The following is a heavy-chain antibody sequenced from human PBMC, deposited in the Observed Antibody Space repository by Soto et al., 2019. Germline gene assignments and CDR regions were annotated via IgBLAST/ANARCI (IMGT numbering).Heavy chain of an antibody. CDR3: AREVGKVGYSSSSCDS. CDR2: INPDNGGT. Sequence: QVQLVQSGAEVKKPGASVKVSCKASGYTFTGHYMYWVRQAPGQGLEGMGWINPDNGGTSYAQKFQGRVTMTTDTSINTAYMELSRLRSDDTAVYYCAREVGKVGYSSSSCDSWGQGSLVTVST. CDR1: GYTFTGHY. V-gene: IGHV1-2*02. J-gene: IGHJ4*02. D-gene: IGHD6-6*01.